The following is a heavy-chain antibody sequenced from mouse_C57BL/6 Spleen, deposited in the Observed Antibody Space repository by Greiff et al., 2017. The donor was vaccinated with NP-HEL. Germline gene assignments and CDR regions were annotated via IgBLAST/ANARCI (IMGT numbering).Heavy chain of an antibody. J-gene: IGHJ3*01. Sequence: VQLQQPGAELVKPGASVKLSCKASGYTFTSYWMHWVKQRPGQGLEWIGMIHPNSGSTNYNEKFKSKATLTVDKSSSTAYMQLSSLTSEDSAVYYCARESAQATSFAYWGQGTLVTVSA. CDR2: IHPNSGST. V-gene: IGHV1-64*01. CDR3: ARESAQATSFAY. D-gene: IGHD3-2*02. CDR1: GYTFTSYW.